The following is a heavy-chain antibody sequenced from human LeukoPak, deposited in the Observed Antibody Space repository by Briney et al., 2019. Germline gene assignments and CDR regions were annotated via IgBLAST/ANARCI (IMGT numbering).Heavy chain of an antibody. J-gene: IGHJ3*02. CDR3: ATDRRIVGATWDDAFDI. CDR2: MNPNSGNT. V-gene: IGHV1-8*01. Sequence: GASVKVSCKASGYTFTSYDINWVRQATGQGLEWMGWMNPNSGNTGYAQKFQGRVTMTRNTSISTAYMELSSLRSEDTAVYYCATDRRIVGATWDDAFDIWGQGTMVTVSS. CDR1: GYTFTSYD. D-gene: IGHD1-26*01.